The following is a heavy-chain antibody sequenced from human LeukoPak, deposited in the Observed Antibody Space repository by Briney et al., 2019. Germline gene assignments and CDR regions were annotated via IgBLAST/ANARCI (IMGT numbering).Heavy chain of an antibody. CDR2: ISGSGGST. D-gene: IGHD6-13*01. Sequence: PGGSLRLSCAASGFTFSSYAMSWVRQAPGKGLEWVSAISGSGGSTYYADSVKGRFTISRDNSKNTLYLQMNSLRAEDKAVYYCAKAKESSSWVPYYYYGMDVWGQGTTVTVSS. CDR3: AKAKESSSWVPYYYYGMDV. V-gene: IGHV3-23*01. J-gene: IGHJ6*02. CDR1: GFTFSSYA.